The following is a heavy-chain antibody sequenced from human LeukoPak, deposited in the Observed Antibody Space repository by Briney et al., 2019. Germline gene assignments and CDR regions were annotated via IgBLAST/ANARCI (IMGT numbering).Heavy chain of an antibody. CDR1: GGTFSSYA. V-gene: IGHV1-69*01. CDR2: IIPIFGTA. D-gene: IGHD2-2*01. J-gene: IGHJ4*02. CDR3: ARRYCSSTRCYADSGYESFDY. Sequence: SVKVSCKASGGTFSSYAISWVRQAPGQGLKWMGGIIPIFGTANYAQKFQGRVTLTADESTRTAYMELSSLRSEDTAVYYCARRYCSSTRCYADSGYESFDYWGQGTLVTVSS.